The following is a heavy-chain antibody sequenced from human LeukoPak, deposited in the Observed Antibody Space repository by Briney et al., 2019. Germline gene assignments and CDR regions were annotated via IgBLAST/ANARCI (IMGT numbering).Heavy chain of an antibody. J-gene: IGHJ3*02. V-gene: IGHV3-66*01. D-gene: IGHD3-22*01. CDR3: AGHNYYDSSSVDI. Sequence: PGGSLRLSCAASGFTVSSNYTSWVRQAPGKGLEWVSVIYSGGSTYYADSVKGRFTISRDKAKNSLYLQMNSLRAEDTAVYYCAGHNYYDSSSVDIWGQGTMVTVSS. CDR2: IYSGGST. CDR1: GFTVSSNY.